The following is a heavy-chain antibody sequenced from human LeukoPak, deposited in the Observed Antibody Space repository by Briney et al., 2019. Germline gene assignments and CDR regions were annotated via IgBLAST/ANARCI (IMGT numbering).Heavy chain of an antibody. CDR1: GFTFSIYW. CDR2: IESDGSSS. V-gene: IGHV3-74*01. Sequence: GGSLRLSCAASGFTFSIYWMHWVRQAPGKGLVWVSRIESDGSSSTYADSVKGRFTISRDNAKNTLYLQMTSLRAEDTAVYYCARNSGYDSFDPWGQGTLVTVSS. D-gene: IGHD5-12*01. CDR3: ARNSGYDSFDP. J-gene: IGHJ5*02.